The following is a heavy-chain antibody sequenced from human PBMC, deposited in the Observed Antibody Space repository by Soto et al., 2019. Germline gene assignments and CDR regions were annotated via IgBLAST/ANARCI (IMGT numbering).Heavy chain of an antibody. Sequence: SETLSLTCTVSGGSISSGGYYWSWIRQHPGKGLEWIGYIYYSGSTSYNPSLKSRLTISVDTSKNQFSLKLSSVTAADTAVYYCARGHSSGWFLEYWGQGTLVTVPS. CDR1: GGSISSGGYY. D-gene: IGHD6-19*01. J-gene: IGHJ4*02. CDR3: ARGHSSGWFLEY. V-gene: IGHV4-31*03. CDR2: IYYSGST.